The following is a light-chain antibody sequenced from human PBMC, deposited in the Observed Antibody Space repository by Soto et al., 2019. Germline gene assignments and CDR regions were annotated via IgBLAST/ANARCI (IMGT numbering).Light chain of an antibody. CDR3: QQYNNWPPIT. CDR2: DAS. CDR1: HSVTSDY. J-gene: IGKJ5*01. Sequence: EIVLTQSPGTLSLPPGERATLSFMSIHSVTSDYLAWYQQKPGQAPRLLIFDASQRATGIPDRFSGSGSGTEFTLTISSLQSEDFAVYYCQQYNNWPPITFGQGTRLEIK. V-gene: IGKV3D-15*01.